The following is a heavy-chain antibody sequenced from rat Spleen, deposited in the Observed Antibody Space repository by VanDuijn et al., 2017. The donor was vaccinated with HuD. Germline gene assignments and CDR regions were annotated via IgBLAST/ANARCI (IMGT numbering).Heavy chain of an antibody. CDR3: TSPFRWFAY. CDR2: IWTGGTT. Sequence: QVQLKESGPGLVQPSQTLSLTCTVSGFSLTNYHITWVRQPPGKGLEWMGVIWTGGTTAYNSLLKSRLSISRDISKSQVFLKMNSLQTEDTAIYFCTSPFRWFAYWGQGTLVTVSS. CDR1: GFSLTNYH. V-gene: IGHV2-43*01. J-gene: IGHJ3*01.